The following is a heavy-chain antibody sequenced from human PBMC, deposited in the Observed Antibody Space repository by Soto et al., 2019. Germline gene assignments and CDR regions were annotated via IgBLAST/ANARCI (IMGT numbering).Heavy chain of an antibody. V-gene: IGHV3-23*01. D-gene: IGHD3-3*01. CDR3: AKVKDDFWSGYYDGPTYGMDV. CDR1: GFTFSSYA. CDR2: ISGSGGST. Sequence: GGSLRLSCASSGFTFSSYAMSWVRQAPGKGLEWVSAISGSGGSTYYADSVKGRFTISRDNSKNTLYLQMNSLRAEDTAVYYCAKVKDDFWSGYYDGPTYGMDVWGQGTTVTVSS. J-gene: IGHJ6*02.